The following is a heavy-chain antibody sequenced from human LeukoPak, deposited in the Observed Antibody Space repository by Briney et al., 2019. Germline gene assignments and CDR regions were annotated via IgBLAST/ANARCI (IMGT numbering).Heavy chain of an antibody. J-gene: IGHJ6*03. CDR2: ISTSGST. CDR3: ARGLPSYGDYVDYYFYMDV. D-gene: IGHD4-17*01. V-gene: IGHV4-4*07. Sequence: SDPLSLIYTVSGDYIGGFYGSCLRHPAGEGLQCIGRISTSGSTNYTPSLKSRVTMSVDKSTNEFSLTVRSVTAADTALYYCARGLPSYGDYVDYYFYMDVWGKGTTVTVSS. CDR1: GDYIGGFY.